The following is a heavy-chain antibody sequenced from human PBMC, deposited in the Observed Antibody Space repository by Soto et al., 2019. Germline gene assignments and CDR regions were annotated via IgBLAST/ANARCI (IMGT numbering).Heavy chain of an antibody. J-gene: IGHJ4*02. V-gene: IGHV4-59*08. CDR1: GGSIGSYY. D-gene: IGHD6-13*01. CDR2: IYYSGST. CDR3: ATSSIAAAGTVDY. Sequence: SETLSLTCTVSGGSIGSYYLSWIRQPPGKGLEWIGYIYYSGSTNYDPSLKSRVTISVDTSKNQFSLKLSSVTAADTAVYYCATSSIAAAGTVDYWGQGTLVTVSS.